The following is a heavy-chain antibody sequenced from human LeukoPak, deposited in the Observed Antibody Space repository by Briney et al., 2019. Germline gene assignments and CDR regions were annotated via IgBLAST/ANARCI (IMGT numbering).Heavy chain of an antibody. CDR3: AKGYSSSWSGGFDY. CDR1: GFTFSSYA. J-gene: IGHJ4*02. D-gene: IGHD6-13*01. V-gene: IGHV3-23*01. CDR2: ISGSGGST. Sequence: SGGSLRLSCAASGFTFSSYAMSWVRQAPGKGLEWVSAISGSGGSTYYADSVKGRFTISRDNSKNTLYLQMNSLRAEDTAVYYCAKGYSSSWSGGFDYWGQGTLVTVSS.